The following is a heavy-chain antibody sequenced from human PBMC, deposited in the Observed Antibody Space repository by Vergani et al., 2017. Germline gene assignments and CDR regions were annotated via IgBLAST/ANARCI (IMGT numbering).Heavy chain of an antibody. CDR2: ISWNSGST. CDR1: GFTFDDYA. D-gene: IGHD1-1*01. J-gene: IGHJ4*02. CDR3: AKDMAGTDHYRFDY. Sequence: EVQLVESGGGLVQPGRSLRLSCAASGFTFDDYAMHWVRQAPGKGLEWVSGISWNSGSTGYADSVKGRFTISRDNAKNSLYLQMNSLRAEDTALYYCAKDMAGTDHYRFDYWGQGTLVTVSS. V-gene: IGHV3-9*01.